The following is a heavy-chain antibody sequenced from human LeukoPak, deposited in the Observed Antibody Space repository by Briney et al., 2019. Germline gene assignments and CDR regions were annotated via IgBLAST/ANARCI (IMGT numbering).Heavy chain of an antibody. D-gene: IGHD3-16*01. J-gene: IGHJ5*02. CDR1: GYIFTNYW. CDR3: ARRRGTKYDTGGNWLDP. CDR2: IYPGDSDT. Sequence: GESLKISCKGSGYIFTNYWIAWVRQMPGKGLGWMGSIYPGDSDTRYSPSFQGQVTISADKSITAAYLQWSSLKASDTALYYCARRRGTKYDTGGNWLDPWGQGTLVTVSS. V-gene: IGHV5-51*01.